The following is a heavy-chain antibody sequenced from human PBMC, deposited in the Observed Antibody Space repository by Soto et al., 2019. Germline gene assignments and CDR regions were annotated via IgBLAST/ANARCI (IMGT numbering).Heavy chain of an antibody. Sequence: SETLSLTCTVSGGSISSSSYYWGWIRQPPGKGLEWIGSIYYSGSTYYNPSLKSRVTISVDTSKNQFSLKLSSVTAADTAVYYCARMGGDYGDYGRHYWGQGTLVTVSS. CDR2: IYYSGST. V-gene: IGHV4-39*01. CDR3: ARMGGDYGDYGRHY. CDR1: GGSISSSSYY. D-gene: IGHD4-17*01. J-gene: IGHJ4*02.